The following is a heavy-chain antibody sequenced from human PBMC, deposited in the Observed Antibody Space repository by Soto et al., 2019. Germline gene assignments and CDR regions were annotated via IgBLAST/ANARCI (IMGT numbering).Heavy chain of an antibody. D-gene: IGHD6-19*01. V-gene: IGHV1-18*01. Sequence: QVQRVQSGAEVKKPGASVKVSCKASGYTFPSYGISGVRQAPGQELEWMVWVNAYKGNTNYAQKIQGSVTMTTDTSTSTAYMELRSLRSDDTAVYYCAREAVSGRTGFDYWGQGTLVTVSS. CDR1: GYTFPSYG. CDR3: AREAVSGRTGFDY. J-gene: IGHJ4*02. CDR2: VNAYKGNT.